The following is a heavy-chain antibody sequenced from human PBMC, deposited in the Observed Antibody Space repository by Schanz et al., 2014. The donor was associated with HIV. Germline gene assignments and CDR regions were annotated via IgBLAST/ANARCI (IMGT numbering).Heavy chain of an antibody. CDR1: GFTFSRYW. Sequence: EVQLVESGGGLVQPGGSLRLSCAASGFTFSRYWMSWVRQAPGKGLEWVANIKQDGSEKHYVASVKGRFTISKDPSRNTAFLQMDSLRSEDSALYFCARGTTMGYGWRPVPFDPWGQGTLVTVSS. D-gene: IGHD4-17*01. CDR3: ARGTTMGYGWRPVPFDP. CDR2: IKQDGSEK. J-gene: IGHJ5*02. V-gene: IGHV3-7*01.